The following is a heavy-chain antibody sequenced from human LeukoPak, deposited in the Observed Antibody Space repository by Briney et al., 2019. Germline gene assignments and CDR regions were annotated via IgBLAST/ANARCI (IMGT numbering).Heavy chain of an antibody. J-gene: IGHJ4*02. CDR2: ISGSGGST. D-gene: IGHD2-2*01. CDR3: AKGGVVVPAAMPARY. V-gene: IGHV3-23*01. CDR1: GFTFSNSA. Sequence: GGSLRLSCAASGFTFSNSALSWVRQAPGKGLEWVSDISGSGGSTYYADSVKGRFTISRDNSKNTLYLQMNSLRAEDTAVYYCAKGGVVVPAAMPARYWGQGTLVTVSS.